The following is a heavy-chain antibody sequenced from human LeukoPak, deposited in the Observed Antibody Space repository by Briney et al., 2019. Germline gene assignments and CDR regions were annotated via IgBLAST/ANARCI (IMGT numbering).Heavy chain of an antibody. CDR3: ARGAVGLDY. CDR1: GDSIKNYY. V-gene: IGHV4-4*07. D-gene: IGHD6-19*01. J-gene: IGHJ4*02. Sequence: PSETLSLTCTVSGDSIKNYYWTWIRQSAGTGLEWIGRIYGNGDTNYNPSLMSGRTSGSWGSNYNPSLMSRVTISVEKSKKQFSLRLNSVTAADTAIYYCARGAVGLDYWGQGIPVIVSS. CDR2: IYGNGDT.